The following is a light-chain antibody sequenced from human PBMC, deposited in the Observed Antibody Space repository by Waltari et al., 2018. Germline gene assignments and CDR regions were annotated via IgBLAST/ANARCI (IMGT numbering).Light chain of an antibody. CDR1: QSVFNS. CDR3: QQGSLLPLT. V-gene: IGKV3-11*01. CDR2: DTS. J-gene: IGKJ4*01. Sequence: EIVLTQSPVTLSFSAGERATLSCRASQSVFNSLAWYQQKPCQAPRLLIYDTSKRATGIPPRFRGSVSGIDFTLTISNLEAEDFALYYCQQGSLLPLTFGGGTKVEIK.